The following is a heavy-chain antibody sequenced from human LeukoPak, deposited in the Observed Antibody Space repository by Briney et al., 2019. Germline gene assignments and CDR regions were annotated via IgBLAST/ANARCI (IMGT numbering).Heavy chain of an antibody. CDR3: ASDLTTPPYNWFDP. CDR1: DGSISYYY. Sequence: PSETLSLTCTVSDGSISYYYWSWIRQPAGKGLEWIGRIYVGGSTNYSPSLKSRVSMSLDKSKNQLSLKLISVSAADTAVYYCASDLTTPPYNWFDPWGQGTLVTVSS. J-gene: IGHJ5*02. D-gene: IGHD4/OR15-4a*01. V-gene: IGHV4-4*07. CDR2: IYVGGST.